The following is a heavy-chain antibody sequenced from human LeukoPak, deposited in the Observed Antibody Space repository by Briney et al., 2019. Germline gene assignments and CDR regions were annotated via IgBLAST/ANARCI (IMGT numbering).Heavy chain of an antibody. CDR3: ASSVTTFPTFDY. D-gene: IGHD4-17*01. Sequence: PSETLSLTCTVSGGSISSYYWSWIRQPPGKGLEWIGYMYYSGSTNYNPSLKSRVTISEDTSKNQLSLKLSSVTAADTAVYYCASSVTTFPTFDYWGQGTLVTVPS. CDR2: MYYSGST. CDR1: GGSISSYY. V-gene: IGHV4-59*12. J-gene: IGHJ4*02.